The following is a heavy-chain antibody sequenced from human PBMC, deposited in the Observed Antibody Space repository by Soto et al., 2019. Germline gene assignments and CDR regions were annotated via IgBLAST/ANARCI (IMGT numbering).Heavy chain of an antibody. J-gene: IGHJ5*02. D-gene: IGHD2-21*02. V-gene: IGHV4-30-2*01. CDR1: GGSISSGFYS. CDR2: IYSSGNT. Sequence: KPSETLSLTCAVSGGSISSGFYSWSWIRQPPGQGLEWIGYIYSSGNTYYNPSLMSRVTISVDRSQNHFSLKLTSVTAAGTAVYYCARGSDGVWNWFDPWGQGTQVTVSS. CDR3: ARGSDGVWNWFDP.